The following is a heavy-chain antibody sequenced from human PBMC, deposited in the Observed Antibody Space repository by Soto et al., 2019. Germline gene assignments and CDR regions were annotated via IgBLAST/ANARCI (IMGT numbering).Heavy chain of an antibody. CDR1: GFRFEQYV. CDR2: VSPTGDTV. J-gene: IGHJ4*02. Sequence: VQVVASGGGLVQPGRSLRLSCAVSGFRFEQYVMHWVRQAPGKGLECVSTVSPTGDTVAYADSVEGRFTVSRDNAKNPLYRQMTSLKGADRAFYYFLKKAPNGRMNDWGKGTLVTASS. CDR3: LKKAPNGRMND. V-gene: IGHV3-9*01. D-gene: IGHD2-8*01.